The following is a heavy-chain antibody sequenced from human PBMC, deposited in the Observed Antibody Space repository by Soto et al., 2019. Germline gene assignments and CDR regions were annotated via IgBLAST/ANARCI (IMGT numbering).Heavy chain of an antibody. CDR1: GFSFSGYG. V-gene: IGHV3-30*18. Sequence: GGSLRLSCSASGFSFSGYGMHWVRQAPGKGLEWVAVVSYDGKSKYYADSVKDRFTISKDNSMNTLYLQMDSLRPEDTAVYYCAKGEREVRDWGQGTLVTVSS. CDR3: AKGEREVRD. CDR2: VSYDGKSK. J-gene: IGHJ4*02. D-gene: IGHD1-1*01.